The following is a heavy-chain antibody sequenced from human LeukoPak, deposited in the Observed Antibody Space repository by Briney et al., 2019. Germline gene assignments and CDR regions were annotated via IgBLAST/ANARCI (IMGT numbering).Heavy chain of an antibody. V-gene: IGHV3-30*18. J-gene: IGHJ3*02. Sequence: PGRSLRLTCAASGFTFSSYGMHWVRQAPGKGLEWVAVISYDGSNKYYADSVKGRFTISRDNSKNTLYLQMSSLRAEDTAVYYCAKDRGDYYDSSGYYSGGFDIWGQGTMVTVSS. CDR3: AKDRGDYYDSSGYYSGGFDI. CDR1: GFTFSSYG. D-gene: IGHD3-22*01. CDR2: ISYDGSNK.